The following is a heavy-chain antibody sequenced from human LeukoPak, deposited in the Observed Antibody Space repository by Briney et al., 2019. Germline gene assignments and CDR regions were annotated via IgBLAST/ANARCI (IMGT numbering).Heavy chain of an antibody. Sequence: PSETLSLTCTVSGGSISSYYWSWIRQPPGKGLEWIGYIYYSGGTNYNPSLKSRVIISVDTSKNQFSLKLSSVTAADTAVYYCARAGIVVALDYWGQGTLVTVSS. CDR1: GGSISSYY. V-gene: IGHV4-59*01. CDR2: IYYSGGT. CDR3: ARAGIVVALDY. D-gene: IGHD3-22*01. J-gene: IGHJ4*02.